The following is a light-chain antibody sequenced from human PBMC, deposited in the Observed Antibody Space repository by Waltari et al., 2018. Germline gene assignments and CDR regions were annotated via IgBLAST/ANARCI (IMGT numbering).Light chain of an antibody. V-gene: IGKV3-20*01. J-gene: IGKJ5*01. CDR2: AAS. Sequence: EIVLTQSPGTLSLSPGERATLSCSASQSVSSIYLVWYQQKPGQAPRLLIYAASNRATGTPDRFSGSGSGTEFTLTISRLEPEDFAVYYCQLYGRSLGLTFGQGTRLE. CDR1: QSVSSIY. CDR3: QLYGRSLGLT.